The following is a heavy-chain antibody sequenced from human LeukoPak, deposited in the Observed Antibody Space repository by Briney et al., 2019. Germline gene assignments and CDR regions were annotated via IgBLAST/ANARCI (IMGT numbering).Heavy chain of an antibody. CDR3: ARLYYYDSSGYSG. CDR2: IIPIFGTA. Sequence: GASVKVSCKGSGFTFTSYAISWVRQAPGQGLEWMGGIIPIFGTANYAQKSQGRVTITADESTSTAYMELSSLRSEDTAVYYCARLYYYDSSGYSGWGQGTLVTVSS. J-gene: IGHJ4*02. V-gene: IGHV1-69*13. CDR1: GFTFTSYA. D-gene: IGHD3-22*01.